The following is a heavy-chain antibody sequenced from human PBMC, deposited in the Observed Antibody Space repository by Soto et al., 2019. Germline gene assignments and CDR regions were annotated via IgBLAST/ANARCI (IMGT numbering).Heavy chain of an antibody. CDR1: GGSISSGDYY. J-gene: IGHJ6*02. D-gene: IGHD6-6*01. CDR3: ARDRKQLVRFDYYYYGMDV. Sequence: PSETLSLTCTVSGGSISSGDYYWSWIRQPPGKGLEWIGYIYYSGSTYYNPSLKSRVTISVDTSKNQFSLKLSSVTAADTAVYYCARDRKQLVRFDYYYYGMDVWGQGTTVTVSS. CDR2: IYYSGST. V-gene: IGHV4-30-4*01.